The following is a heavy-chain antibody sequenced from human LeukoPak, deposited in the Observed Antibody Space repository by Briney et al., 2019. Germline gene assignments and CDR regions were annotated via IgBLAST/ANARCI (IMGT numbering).Heavy chain of an antibody. CDR1: GDSISTYY. Sequence: SETLSLTCTVSGDSISTYYWSWIRQPPGKGLEWIGEINHSGSTNYNPSLKSRVTISVDTSKNQFSLKLSSVTAADTAVYYCARALGYYYGMDVWGQGTTVTVSS. D-gene: IGHD3-16*01. CDR2: INHSGST. V-gene: IGHV4-34*01. J-gene: IGHJ6*02. CDR3: ARALGYYYGMDV.